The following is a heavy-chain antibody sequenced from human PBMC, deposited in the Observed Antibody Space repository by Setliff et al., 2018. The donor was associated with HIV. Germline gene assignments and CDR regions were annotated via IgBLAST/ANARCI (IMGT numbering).Heavy chain of an antibody. J-gene: IGHJ5*02. V-gene: IGHV4-38-2*01. CDR3: AAATTLLSPRA. Sequence: PLETLSLTCAVSGDSISSHDWWSWVRQPPGKGLEWIGSIYQSGNTNYNPSLESRLTISVDTAKNQFSLKLSSVTAADTAVYYCAAATTLLSPRAWGQGTLVTVSS. D-gene: IGHD2-15*01. CDR1: GDSISSHDW. CDR2: IYQSGNT.